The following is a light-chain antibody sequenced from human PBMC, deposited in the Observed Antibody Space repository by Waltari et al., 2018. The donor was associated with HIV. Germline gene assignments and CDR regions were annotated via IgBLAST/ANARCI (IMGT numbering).Light chain of an antibody. Sequence: SVLGQPASMSGAQGQRFTLPCCGNTSNVAANYVFWFNHGSDAGPKFFIFSNDGRPAGVPGRVAGSKAGTSAYLAISGLRPEDEADYYCATWDDNLNTDVFGPGTRLSVL. J-gene: IGLJ1*01. CDR3: ATWDDNLNTDV. CDR1: TSNVAANY. V-gene: IGLV1-47*01. CDR2: SND.